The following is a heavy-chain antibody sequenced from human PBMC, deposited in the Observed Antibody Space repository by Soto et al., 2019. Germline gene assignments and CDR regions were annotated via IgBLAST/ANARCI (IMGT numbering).Heavy chain of an antibody. Sequence: SETLSLTCTVSGGSVSSGSYYWSWIRQPPGKGLEWIGYIYYSGSTNYNPSLKSRVTISVDTSKNQFSLKLSSVTAADTAVDYCARASSARFLEWFYYFDYWGQGTLVTVSS. CDR3: ARASSARFLEWFYYFDY. V-gene: IGHV4-61*01. J-gene: IGHJ4*02. CDR1: GGSVSSGSYY. D-gene: IGHD3-3*01. CDR2: IYYSGST.